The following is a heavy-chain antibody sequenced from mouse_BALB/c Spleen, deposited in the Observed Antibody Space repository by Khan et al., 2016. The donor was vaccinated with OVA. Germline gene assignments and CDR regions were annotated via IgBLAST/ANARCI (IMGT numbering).Heavy chain of an antibody. J-gene: IGHJ3*01. CDR1: GYTFTDYV. Sequence: QVQLQQSGPELVKPGTSVKMSCKASGYTFTDYVISWVKQRTGQGLEWIGEIYPGSGSTNYNGKFKGKATLTADKSSNTAYMQLNSLTPEDSAVYFCAKSDDGAWFAYWGQGTLVTVSA. D-gene: IGHD2-12*01. CDR2: IYPGSGST. V-gene: IGHV1-77*01. CDR3: AKSDDGAWFAY.